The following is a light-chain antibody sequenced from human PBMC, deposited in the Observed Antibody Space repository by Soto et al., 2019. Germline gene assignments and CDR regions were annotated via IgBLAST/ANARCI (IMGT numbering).Light chain of an antibody. J-gene: IGLJ2*01. Sequence: QAVVTQSSSASASLGSSVKLTCTLSSGHSNSIIAWHQQQPGKAPRYLMKFEGSGSHNKGSGVPDRFSGSSSGADRYLTISNLQSSDEADYYCETWDNNTRVFGRGTKLTVL. CDR2: FEGSGSH. CDR3: ETWDNNTRV. V-gene: IGLV4-60*03. CDR1: SGHSNSI.